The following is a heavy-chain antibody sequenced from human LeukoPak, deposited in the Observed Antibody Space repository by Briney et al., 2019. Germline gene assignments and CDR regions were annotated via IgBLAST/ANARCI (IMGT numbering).Heavy chain of an antibody. V-gene: IGHV3-33*01. D-gene: IGHD2-2*01. CDR2: IGYDGSNK. CDR1: GFNFSSYG. CDR3: ARACDNLYPGPGAY. J-gene: IGHJ4*02. Sequence: GGSLRLSCAASGFNFSSYGMHWVRQAPGKGLEWVAVIGYDGSNKYYADSVKGRFTISRDNSKITLHLQMNSLRAEDTALYYCARACDNLYPGPGAYGVQGTLVTVSS.